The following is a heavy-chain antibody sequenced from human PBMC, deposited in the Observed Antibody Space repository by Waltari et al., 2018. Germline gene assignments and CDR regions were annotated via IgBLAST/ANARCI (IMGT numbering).Heavy chain of an antibody. J-gene: IGHJ4*02. CDR1: GFPFDVSA. Sequence: EVQLVESGGGLVQPGRSLRLSCAASGFPFDVSAMHWVRQAPGKGLEWVSGISWNSGSIGYADSVKGRFTISRDNAKNSLYLQMNSLRAEDTALYYCAKMATITSVVDYWGQGTLVTVSS. D-gene: IGHD5-12*01. CDR2: ISWNSGSI. CDR3: AKMATITSVVDY. V-gene: IGHV3-9*01.